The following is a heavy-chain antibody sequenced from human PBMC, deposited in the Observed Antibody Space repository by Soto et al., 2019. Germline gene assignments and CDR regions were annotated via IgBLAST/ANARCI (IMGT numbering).Heavy chain of an antibody. V-gene: IGHV3-21*01. CDR2: VSSSSSYI. D-gene: IGHD2-15*01. Sequence: GGSLRLSCAASGFTFTTFSMTWVRQAPGKGLEWVSSVSSSSSYIYYADSVKGRFTISRDNAKNSHYLQMNSLRAEDTAIYYCARVYCSGGSCLDFDYWGQGALVTVSS. J-gene: IGHJ4*02. CDR3: ARVYCSGGSCLDFDY. CDR1: GFTFTTFS.